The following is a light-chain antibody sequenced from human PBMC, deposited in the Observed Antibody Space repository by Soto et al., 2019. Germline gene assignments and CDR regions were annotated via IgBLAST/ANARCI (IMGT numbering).Light chain of an antibody. J-gene: IGKJ1*01. CDR2: KAS. CDR1: QSISSW. CDR3: QHYNSYSEA. Sequence: IQRAKTPSTLSSSVGERVTITCRASQSISSWLAWYQQKPGKAPKLLIYKASSLESGVPSRFSGSGSGTEFTLTISSLQPDDFATYYCQHYNSYSEAFGQGTKVDIK. V-gene: IGKV1-5*03.